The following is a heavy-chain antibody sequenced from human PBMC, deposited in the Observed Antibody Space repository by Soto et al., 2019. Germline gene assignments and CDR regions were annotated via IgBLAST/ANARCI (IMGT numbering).Heavy chain of an antibody. CDR3: ARDSHYYYDSSGNYAFDI. CDR2: IYYSGST. Sequence: SETLSLTCTVSGGSISSGGYYWSWIRQHPGKGLEWIGYIYYSGSTDDNPSLKSRVTISVDTSKYQFSLKLSSVTAADTAVYNCARDSHYYYDSSGNYAFDIWGQGTMVTVSS. D-gene: IGHD3-22*01. J-gene: IGHJ3*02. V-gene: IGHV4-31*03. CDR1: GGSISSGGYY.